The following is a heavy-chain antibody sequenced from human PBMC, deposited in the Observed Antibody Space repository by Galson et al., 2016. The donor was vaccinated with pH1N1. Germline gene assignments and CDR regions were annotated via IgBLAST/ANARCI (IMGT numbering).Heavy chain of an antibody. V-gene: IGHV3-33*07. J-gene: IGHJ5*02. CDR1: GFDFSSYG. Sequence: SLRLSCAASGFDFSSYGMFWVRQAPRKGLEWVAAMWHDRSHEYYSDSVNGRFTISRDNSKNTLYLQMDRLTGEDTAVYYCVRAFSYCRGLSCFSTPLFNWFDTWGQGTLVTVSS. CDR3: VRAFSYCRGLSCFSTPLFNWFDT. CDR2: MWHDRSHE. D-gene: IGHD2-15*01.